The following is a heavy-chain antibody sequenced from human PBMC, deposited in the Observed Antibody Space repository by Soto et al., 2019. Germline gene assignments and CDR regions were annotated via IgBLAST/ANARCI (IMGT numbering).Heavy chain of an antibody. D-gene: IGHD2-8*02. CDR3: ARGGGVYYFDY. J-gene: IGHJ4*02. Sequence: SETLSLTCTVSGGSISSDCCYCNWLRQHPGKGLEWIGYIYYSGSTYYNPSLKSRVTISVDTSKNQFSLKLTSVTAADTAVYYCARGGGVYYFDYWGQGALVTVSS. V-gene: IGHV4-31*03. CDR1: GGSISSDCCY. CDR2: IYYSGST.